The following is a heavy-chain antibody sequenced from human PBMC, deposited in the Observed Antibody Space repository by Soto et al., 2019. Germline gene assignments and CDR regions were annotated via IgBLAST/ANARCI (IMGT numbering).Heavy chain of an antibody. CDR2: IDHSGST. CDR1: RGSFNAYS. V-gene: IGHV4-34*01. Sequence: SETLALTCAVHRGSFNAYSWTWIRQPPGKGLEWIGEIDHSGSTTYNPSLKSRIIMSVDTSKNQFSLNVSSMTAADTAVYYCARGLRYSGMDVWGQGTTVTVSS. CDR3: ARGLRYSGMDV. J-gene: IGHJ6*02.